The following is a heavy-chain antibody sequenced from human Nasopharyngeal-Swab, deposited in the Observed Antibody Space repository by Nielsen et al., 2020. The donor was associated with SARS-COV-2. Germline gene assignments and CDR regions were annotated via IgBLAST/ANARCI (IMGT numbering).Heavy chain of an antibody. Sequence: SQTLSLTCAVYGGSFSGYYWSWIRQPPGKGLEWIGEINHSGSTNYNPSPKSRVTISVDTSKNQFSLKLSSVTAADTAVYYCARGSTVTTFYYYYYGMDVWGQGTTVTVSS. J-gene: IGHJ6*02. CDR3: ARGSTVTTFYYYYYGMDV. D-gene: IGHD4-17*01. CDR1: GGSFSGYY. V-gene: IGHV4-34*01. CDR2: INHSGST.